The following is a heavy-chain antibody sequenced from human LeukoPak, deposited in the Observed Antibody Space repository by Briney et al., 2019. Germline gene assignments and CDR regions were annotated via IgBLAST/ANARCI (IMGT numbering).Heavy chain of an antibody. J-gene: IGHJ4*02. V-gene: IGHV3-30*18. CDR2: ISYDGSNK. Sequence: GGSLRLSCAASGFTFSSYGMHWVRQAPGKGLEWVAVISYDGSNKYYADSVKGRFTISRDNSENTLYLQMNSLRAEDTAVYYCAKGKYSGYDLEPENFDYWGQGTLVTVSS. CDR1: GFTFSSYG. D-gene: IGHD5-12*01. CDR3: AKGKYSGYDLEPENFDY.